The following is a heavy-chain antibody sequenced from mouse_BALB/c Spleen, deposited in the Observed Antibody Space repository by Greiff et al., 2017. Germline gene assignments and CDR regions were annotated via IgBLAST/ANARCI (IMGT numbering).Heavy chain of an antibody. Sequence: EVKVEESGGGLVQPGGSRKLSCAASGFTFSSFGMHWVRQAPEKGLEWVAYISSGSSTIYYADTVKGRFTISRDNPKNTLFLQMTSLRSEDTAMYYCARIVGGSFDYWGQGTTLTVSS. CDR2: ISSGSSTI. D-gene: IGHD1-1*02. CDR3: ARIVGGSFDY. J-gene: IGHJ2*01. CDR1: GFTFSSFG. V-gene: IGHV5-17*02.